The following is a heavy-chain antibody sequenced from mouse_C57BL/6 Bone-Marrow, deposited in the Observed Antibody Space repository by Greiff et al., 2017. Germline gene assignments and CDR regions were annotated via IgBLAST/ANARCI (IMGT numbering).Heavy chain of an antibody. CDR1: GFTFSDYY. CDR3: ARDVATGYFDV. V-gene: IGHV5-16*01. J-gene: IGHJ1*03. CDR2: INYDGSST. D-gene: IGHD1-1*01. Sequence: EVMLVESEGGLVQPGRSMKLSCTASGFTFSDYYMAWVRQVPEKGLEWVANINYDGSSTYYLDSLKSRFIISRDNAKNILYLQMSSLKSEDTATYYCARDVATGYFDVWGTGTTVTVSS.